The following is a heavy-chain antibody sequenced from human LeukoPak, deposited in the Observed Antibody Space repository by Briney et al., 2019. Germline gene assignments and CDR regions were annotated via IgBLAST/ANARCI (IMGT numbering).Heavy chain of an antibody. V-gene: IGHV1-3*01. CDR2: INAGNGNT. D-gene: IGHD3-16*01. Sequence: GASVTVSCTASGYTFTSYAMHWVRQAPGQRLEWMGWINAGNGNTKYSQKFQGRVTITRDTSTSTAYMELSSLRSEDTAVYYCAREVYPFGIDYWGQGTPVTVSS. J-gene: IGHJ4*02. CDR1: GYTFTSYA. CDR3: AREVYPFGIDY.